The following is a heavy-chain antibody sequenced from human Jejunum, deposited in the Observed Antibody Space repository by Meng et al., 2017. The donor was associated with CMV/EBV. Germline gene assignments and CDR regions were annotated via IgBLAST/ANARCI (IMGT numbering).Heavy chain of an antibody. D-gene: IGHD1-20*01. CDR2: IIPIIGRP. CDR3: ASDITGNTYAYDS. J-gene: IGHJ5*01. V-gene: IGHV1-69*04. CDR1: GGTLSSYV. Sequence: SGGTLSSYVIGWVRQAPGQGLEWMGMIIPIIGRPHHAQRFQDRVSITADKATSTVYMELKTLTSEDTAVYFCASDITGNTYAYDSWGQGTLVTVSS.